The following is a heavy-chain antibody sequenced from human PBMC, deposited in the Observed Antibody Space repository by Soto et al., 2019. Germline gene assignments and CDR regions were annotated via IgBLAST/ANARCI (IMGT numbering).Heavy chain of an antibody. Sequence: SETRSLTCAVSGGSISRGCYSWSWIRQPPGKGLEWIGSIYYSGSTYYNPSLKSRVTISVDTSKNQFSLKLSSVTAADTAVYYCARQWVTEHDAFDIWGQGNMVTVSS. CDR3: ARQWVTEHDAFDI. V-gene: IGHV4-30-2*03. J-gene: IGHJ3*02. CDR2: IYYSGST. CDR1: GGSISRGCYS. D-gene: IGHD2-21*02.